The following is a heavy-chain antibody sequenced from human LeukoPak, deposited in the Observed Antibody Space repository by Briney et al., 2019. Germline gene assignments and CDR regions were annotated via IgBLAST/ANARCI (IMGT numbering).Heavy chain of an antibody. Sequence: PGGSLRLSCAASGFTFSSYWMSWVRQALGKGLEWVSSISSSSHYIYYADSVKGRFTISRDNAKNSMFLQMSSLRAEDTAVYYCARQYRGFDYWGQGTLVTVSS. D-gene: IGHD5-12*01. CDR1: GFTFSSYW. CDR3: ARQYRGFDY. CDR2: ISSSSHYI. V-gene: IGHV3-21*01. J-gene: IGHJ4*02.